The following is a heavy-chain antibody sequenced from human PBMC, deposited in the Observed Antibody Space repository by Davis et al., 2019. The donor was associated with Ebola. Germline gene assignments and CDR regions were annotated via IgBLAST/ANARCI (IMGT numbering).Heavy chain of an antibody. J-gene: IGHJ5*02. CDR1: GFTFSSYW. D-gene: IGHD2-15*01. CDR2: IKQDGSEK. CDR3: ARPVGYCSGGSCYSSDWFDP. Sequence: GGSLRLSCAASGFTFSSYWMSWVRQAPGKGLEWVANIKQDGSEKYYVDSVKGRFTISRDNAKNSLYLQMNSLRAEDTAVYYWARPVGYCSGGSCYSSDWFDPWGQGTLVTVSS. V-gene: IGHV3-7*01.